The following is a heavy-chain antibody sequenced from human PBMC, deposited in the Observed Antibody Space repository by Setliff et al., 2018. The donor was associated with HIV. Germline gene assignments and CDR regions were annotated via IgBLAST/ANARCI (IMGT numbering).Heavy chain of an antibody. D-gene: IGHD3-10*01. J-gene: IGHJ3*02. CDR1: GFTFSSYS. CDR3: ARDEDGSGSPDVFDI. CDR2: ISSSGSYI. Sequence: PGGSLRLSCAASGFTFSSYSMNWVRQAPGKGLVWVSSISSSGSYIFYADSVKGRFTISRDNAKNSLYLQMNSLSAEDTAVYYCARDEDGSGSPDVFDIWGQGNPGHR. V-gene: IGHV3-21*01.